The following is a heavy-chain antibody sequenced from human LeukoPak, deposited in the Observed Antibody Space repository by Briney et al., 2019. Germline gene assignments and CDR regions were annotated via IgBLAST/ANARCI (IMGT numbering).Heavy chain of an antibody. Sequence: GGSLRLSCAASGFTFSSYAMHWVRQAPGKGLEWVAVISYDGSNKYYADSVKGRFTISRDNSKNTLYLQMNSLRAEDTAVYYCVKAGDYEYNWFDPWGQGTLVTVSS. CDR2: ISYDGSNK. CDR1: GFTFSSYA. J-gene: IGHJ5*02. CDR3: VKAGDYEYNWFDP. V-gene: IGHV3-30-3*01. D-gene: IGHD4-17*01.